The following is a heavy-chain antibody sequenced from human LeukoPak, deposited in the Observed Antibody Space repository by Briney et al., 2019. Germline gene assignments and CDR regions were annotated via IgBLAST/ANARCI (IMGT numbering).Heavy chain of an antibody. V-gene: IGHV4-34*01. D-gene: IGHD2-15*01. CDR1: GGSFSGYY. J-gene: IGHJ6*03. Sequence: SETLSLTCAVYGGSFSGYYWSWIRQPTGKWLEWIGEINHSGSTNYNPSLKSRVTISVDTSKNQFSLKLSSVTAADTAVYYCARGCSGGSCYPLVGWGYYYYYMDVWGKGTTVTVSS. CDR3: ARGCSGGSCYPLVGWGYYYYYMDV. CDR2: INHSGST.